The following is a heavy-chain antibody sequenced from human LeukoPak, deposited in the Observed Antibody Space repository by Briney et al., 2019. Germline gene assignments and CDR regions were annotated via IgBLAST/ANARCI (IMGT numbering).Heavy chain of an antibody. CDR2: ISGSGGST. Sequence: GGSLRLSCAASGFTFSSYGMSWVRQAPGKGLEWVSAISGSGGSTYYADSVKGRFTISRDNSKNTLYLQMNSLRAEDTAVYYCAKDRLLWGAFGGVTVREEAFDIWDQGTMVTVSS. D-gene: IGHD3-16*02. CDR3: AKDRLLWGAFGGVTVREEAFDI. J-gene: IGHJ3*02. CDR1: GFTFSSYG. V-gene: IGHV3-23*01.